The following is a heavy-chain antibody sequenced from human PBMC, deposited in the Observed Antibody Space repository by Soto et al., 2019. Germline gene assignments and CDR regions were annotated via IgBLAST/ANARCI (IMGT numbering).Heavy chain of an antibody. D-gene: IGHD3-9*01. CDR3: ARLEGLATISYYFDF. Sequence: QLQLQESGPGLVKPSEALSLTCTVSGGSISSSNYYWGWIRQPPGKGLEWIGSIYYSGSTYYNPSLKSRVTISIDKSKNQFSLKLSSLTAAETAVYDCARLEGLATISYYFDFWGQGTLVTVSS. CDR2: IYYSGST. V-gene: IGHV4-39*01. CDR1: GGSISSSNYY. J-gene: IGHJ4*02.